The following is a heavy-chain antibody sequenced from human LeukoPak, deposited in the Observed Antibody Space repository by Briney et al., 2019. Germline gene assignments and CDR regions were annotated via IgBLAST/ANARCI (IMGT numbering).Heavy chain of an antibody. J-gene: IGHJ4*02. CDR1: GFTFSSYA. V-gene: IGHV3-64*04. Sequence: PGGSLRLSCSASGFTFSSYAMHWVRQAPGKGLEYVSAISSNGGSTYYADSVKGRFTISRDNSKNTLYLQMNSLRAEDTAVYYCARGGVGATNPPDYWGQGSLVTVSS. CDR3: ARGGVGATNPPDY. CDR2: ISSNGGST. D-gene: IGHD1-26*01.